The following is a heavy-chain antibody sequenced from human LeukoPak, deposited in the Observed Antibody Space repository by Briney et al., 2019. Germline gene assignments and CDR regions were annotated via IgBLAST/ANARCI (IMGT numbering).Heavy chain of an antibody. D-gene: IGHD3-16*01. J-gene: IGHJ4*02. V-gene: IGHV3-23*01. CDR3: AKALGGYDFDY. CDR2: LSGSGGST. Sequence: GGSLRLSCAASGFTFRSYGMSWVRQAPGKGLEWVSSLSGSGGSTYYADSVKGWFTISRDNSKNTLFLHMNSLRAEDTAVYYCAKALGGYDFDYWGQGTLVTVSS. CDR1: GFTFRSYG.